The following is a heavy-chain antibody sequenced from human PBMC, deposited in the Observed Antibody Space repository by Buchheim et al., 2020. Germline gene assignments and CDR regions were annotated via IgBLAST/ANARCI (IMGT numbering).Heavy chain of an antibody. CDR2: IYYTGST. V-gene: IGHV4-39*01. J-gene: IGHJ6*02. Sequence: QLQLQESGPGLVKPAETLSLTCAVSGGSISSSSYYWGWIRQPPGKGLEWIGSIYYTGSTHYNPSLKSRVTISVDTSKNQFSLKRTSVTAADTAVYYCASRTCSDGVCYHYYGMDVWGQGIT. CDR1: GGSISSSSYY. D-gene: IGHD2-8*01. CDR3: ASRTCSDGVCYHYYGMDV.